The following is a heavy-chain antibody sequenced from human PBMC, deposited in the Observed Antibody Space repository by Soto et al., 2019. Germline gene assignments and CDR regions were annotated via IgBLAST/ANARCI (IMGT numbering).Heavy chain of an antibody. J-gene: IGHJ4*02. CDR2: IYYSGST. CDR3: ARYGSGTYYPTTFDY. Sequence: QVLLQESGPGLVKPSQTLSLTCTVSGGSISSGGYYWSWIRQHPVKGLECIGYIYYSGSTYYNPSPKCRITXXVDTSENQSSLKLTSVTAADTAVYYCARYGSGTYYPTTFDYWGQGTLVTVSS. CDR1: GGSISSGGYY. V-gene: IGHV4-31*03. D-gene: IGHD3-10*01.